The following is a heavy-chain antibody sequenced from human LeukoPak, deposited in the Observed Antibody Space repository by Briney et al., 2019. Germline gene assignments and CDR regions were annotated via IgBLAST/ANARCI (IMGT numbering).Heavy chain of an antibody. V-gene: IGHV7-4-1*02. J-gene: IGHJ5*02. D-gene: IGHD1-26*01. CDR3: ARGSQVPSSLGRIFREGATSVS. Sequence: GASVKVSCKASGYTFTSYTMNWVRQAPGQGLEWMGWIDTNTGNTRYAQDFTRRFVFSLDTSVRTAYLQISSLKAEDTAVYYCARGSQVPSSLGRIFREGATSVSWGQGTLVTVSS. CDR2: IDTNTGNT. CDR1: GYTFTSYT.